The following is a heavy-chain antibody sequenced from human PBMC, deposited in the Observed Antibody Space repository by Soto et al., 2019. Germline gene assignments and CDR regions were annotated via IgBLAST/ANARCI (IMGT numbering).Heavy chain of an antibody. Sequence: SETLSLTCAVYGGSFSGYYWSWIRQPPGKGLEWIGEINHSGSTNYNPSLKSRLTLSIDRAKNQFSLKLHSMSAADRAVYFCARGGGSDSFDYWGQGILVTVSS. CDR3: ARGGGSDSFDY. CDR2: INHSGST. V-gene: IGHV4-34*01. CDR1: GGSFSGYY. J-gene: IGHJ4*02. D-gene: IGHD1-26*01.